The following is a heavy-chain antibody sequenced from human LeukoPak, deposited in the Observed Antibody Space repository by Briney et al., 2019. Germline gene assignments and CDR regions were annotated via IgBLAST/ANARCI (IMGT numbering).Heavy chain of an antibody. CDR1: MFTFSSYG. CDR3: AKVGRGYSYGYNDY. V-gene: IGHV3-30*02. J-gene: IGHJ4*02. D-gene: IGHD5-18*01. Sequence: GGSLRLSCAASMFTFSSYGMHWVRQAPGKGLEWVAVIWYDGTNKYYADSVKGRFTISRDNSKNTLYLQMNSLRAEDTAVYYCAKVGRGYSYGYNDYWGQGTLVTVSS. CDR2: IWYDGTNK.